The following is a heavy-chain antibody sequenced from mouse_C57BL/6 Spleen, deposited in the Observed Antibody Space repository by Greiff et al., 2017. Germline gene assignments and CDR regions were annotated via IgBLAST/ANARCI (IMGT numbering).Heavy chain of an antibody. J-gene: IGHJ1*03. V-gene: IGHV5-4*03. CDR1: GFTFSSYA. CDR3: ARPYYYGSSSRAGYFDV. Sequence: EVKVEESGGGLVKPGGSLKLSCAASGFTFSSYAMSWVRQTPEKRLEWVATITDGGSYTYYPDNVKGRFTFSRDNAKNTLYLQMSHLKSEDTAMYYCARPYYYGSSSRAGYFDVWGTGTTVTVSS. D-gene: IGHD1-1*01. CDR2: ITDGGSYT.